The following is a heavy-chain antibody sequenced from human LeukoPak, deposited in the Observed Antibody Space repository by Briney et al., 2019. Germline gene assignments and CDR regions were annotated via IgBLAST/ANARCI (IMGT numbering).Heavy chain of an antibody. D-gene: IGHD3-9*01. CDR1: GFTFDDYA. Sequence: GGSLRLSCAASGFTFDDYAMHWVRQAPGKGLEWVSLISGDGGSTYYADSVKGRFTISRDNSKNSLYLQMNSLRTEDTALYYCSRHTVRYVDKNAFDIWGQGTMVTVSS. J-gene: IGHJ3*02. CDR2: ISGDGGST. CDR3: SRHTVRYVDKNAFDI. V-gene: IGHV3-43*02.